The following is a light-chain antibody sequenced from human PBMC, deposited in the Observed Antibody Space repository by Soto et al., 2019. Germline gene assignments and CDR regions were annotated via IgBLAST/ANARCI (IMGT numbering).Light chain of an antibody. CDR1: QSLRNW. CDR3: QQYDTHSWT. J-gene: IGKJ1*01. V-gene: IGKV1-5*03. CDR2: KAS. Sequence: DIQMTQSPSTLSASVGDRVTITCRASQSLRNWLAWYQQKPGKAPKLLIYKASSLESGVPSRFSGSRSGAEFTLTINGLQPDDFATFYCQQYDTHSWTFGQGTKVEIK.